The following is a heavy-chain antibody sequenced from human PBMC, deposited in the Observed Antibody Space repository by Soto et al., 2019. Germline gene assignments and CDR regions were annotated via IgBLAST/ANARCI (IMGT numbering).Heavy chain of an antibody. CDR1: GGSIGSGGYS. CDR2: IYHSGST. CDR3: ARSLLHFDY. Sequence: SETLSLTCAVSGGSIGSGGYSWSWIRQPPGKGLEWIGYIYHSGSTYYNPSLKSRVTISVDRSKNQFSLKLSSVTAADTAVYYCARSLLHFDYWGQGTLVTVS. V-gene: IGHV4-30-2*01. J-gene: IGHJ4*02.